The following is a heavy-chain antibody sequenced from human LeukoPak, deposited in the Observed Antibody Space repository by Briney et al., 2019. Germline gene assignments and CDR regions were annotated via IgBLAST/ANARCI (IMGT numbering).Heavy chain of an antibody. CDR2: ISYDGSNK. Sequence: PGRSLGLSCAASGFTFSSYAMHWVRQAPGKGLEWVAFISYDGSNKYYADSVKGRFTISRDNSKNTLYLQMNSLRAEDTAVYYCARERIETLAVAGPFDYWGQGTLVTVSS. CDR1: GFTFSSYA. V-gene: IGHV3-30*04. CDR3: ARERIETLAVAGPFDY. J-gene: IGHJ4*02. D-gene: IGHD6-19*01.